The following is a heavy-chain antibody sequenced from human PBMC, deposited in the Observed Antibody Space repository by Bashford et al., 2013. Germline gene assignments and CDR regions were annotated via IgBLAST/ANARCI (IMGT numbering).Heavy chain of an antibody. J-gene: IGHJ4*02. Sequence: SETLSLTCTVSGSITGYHWSWIRQSQEGTGVDWIYLLQWEHQPQPSLKSRVTISVDTSQSQFSLNLRSVTAADTAVYYCARTHHYDSISYYFDNWGRGTLVTVSS. CDR2: LLQWEH. V-gene: IGHV4-59*08. D-gene: IGHD3-22*01. CDR3: ARTHHYDSISYYFDN. CDR1: GSITGYH.